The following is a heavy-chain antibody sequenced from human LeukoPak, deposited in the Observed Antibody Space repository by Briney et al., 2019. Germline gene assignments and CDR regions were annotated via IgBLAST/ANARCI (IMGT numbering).Heavy chain of an antibody. Sequence: HPGGSLKLSCAASGFTFSGSAMHWVRQASGKGLEWVGRIRSKTNSCATAYAASMKGRFTISRDDSKNTAYLQMNSLKTEDTAVYYCTRLPYDFWSGYSTGVDYWGQGTLVTVSS. CDR2: IRSKTNSCAT. CDR3: TRLPYDFWSGYSTGVDY. V-gene: IGHV3-73*01. J-gene: IGHJ4*02. CDR1: GFTFSGSA. D-gene: IGHD3-3*01.